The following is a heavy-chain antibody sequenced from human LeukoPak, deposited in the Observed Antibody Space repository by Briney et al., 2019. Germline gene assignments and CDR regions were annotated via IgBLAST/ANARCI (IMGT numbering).Heavy chain of an antibody. V-gene: IGHV3-49*04. CDR1: GFTFGDHA. CDR3: TRGPIHLWLYDGTDV. Sequence: GGSLRLSCTASGFTFGDHAMSWVRQAPGKGLEWVGFIRSQAYRGTTEYAASVKGRFIISRDDPKSIVYLQMSSLIVEDTAVYFCTRGPIHLWLYDGTDVWGQGTTVIVSS. CDR2: IRSQAYRGTT. J-gene: IGHJ6*02. D-gene: IGHD5-18*01.